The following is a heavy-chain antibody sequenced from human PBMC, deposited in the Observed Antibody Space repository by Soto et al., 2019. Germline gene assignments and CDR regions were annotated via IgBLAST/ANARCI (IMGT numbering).Heavy chain of an antibody. Sequence: QVQLVESGGGVVQPGRSLRLSCAASGFTFSTYGMHWVRQAPGKGLEWVAVISYDAKHKYYADSPKGRFTISRDNSKNTLYLQMNSLRAEDTAVYYCAKGAVQDLWSGYYTLFDYWGQGTLVTVSS. CDR3: AKGAVQDLWSGYYTLFDY. D-gene: IGHD3-3*01. J-gene: IGHJ4*02. CDR1: GFTFSTYG. V-gene: IGHV3-30*18. CDR2: ISYDAKHK.